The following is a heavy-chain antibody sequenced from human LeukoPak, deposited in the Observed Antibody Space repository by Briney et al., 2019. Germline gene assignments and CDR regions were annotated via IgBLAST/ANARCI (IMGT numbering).Heavy chain of an antibody. CDR3: ARRVRYYDSSGYQYFDY. D-gene: IGHD3-22*01. Sequence: GESLKISCKGSGYSFTSYWIGWVRQMPGKGLEWVGIIYPGDSDTRYSPSFQGQVTISADKSISTAYLQWSSLEASDTAMYYCARRVRYYDSSGYQYFDYWGQGTLVTVSS. J-gene: IGHJ4*02. CDR1: GYSFTSYW. CDR2: IYPGDSDT. V-gene: IGHV5-51*01.